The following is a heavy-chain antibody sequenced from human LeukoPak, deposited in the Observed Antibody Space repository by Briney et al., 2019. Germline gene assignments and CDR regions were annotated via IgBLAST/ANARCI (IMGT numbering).Heavy chain of an antibody. CDR1: GGSISSYY. J-gene: IGHJ3*02. V-gene: IGHV4-59*01. Sequence: PSETLSLTCTVSGGSISSYYWSWIRQPPGKGLEWIGYIYYSGSTNYNPSLKSRVTISVDTSKNQFSLKLSSVTAADTAVYYCARDYGDYVDAFDIWGQGTMVTVSS. CDR3: ARDYGDYVDAFDI. D-gene: IGHD4-17*01. CDR2: IYYSGST.